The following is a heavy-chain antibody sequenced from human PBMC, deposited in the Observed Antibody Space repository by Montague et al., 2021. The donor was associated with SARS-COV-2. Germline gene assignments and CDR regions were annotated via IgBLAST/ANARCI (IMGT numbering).Heavy chain of an antibody. V-gene: IGHV4-59*08. D-gene: IGHD3-10*01. J-gene: IGHJ5*02. Sequence: SETLSLTCTVSGGSISSYYWSWIRQPPWKGLEWIGYIYYSGSTNYNPSLKSRVTISVDTSKNQFSLKLSSVTAADTAVYYCARTYYYGSVVWFDPWGQGTLVTVSS. CDR3: ARTYYYGSVVWFDP. CDR1: GGSISSYY. CDR2: IYYSGST.